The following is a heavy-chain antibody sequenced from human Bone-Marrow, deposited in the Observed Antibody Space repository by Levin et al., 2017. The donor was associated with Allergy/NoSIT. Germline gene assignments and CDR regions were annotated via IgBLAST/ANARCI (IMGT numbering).Heavy chain of an antibody. V-gene: IGHV1-2*02. CDR3: AKWGKKCVAAMAWGVCTGGSCYVKPNWLDT. D-gene: IGHD2-15*01. J-gene: IGHJ5*02. CDR1: GYIFTDYY. Sequence: GESLKISCKASGYIFTDYYIHWVRQAPGQGLEWMGWINPSSGGTNSAQTFRGSVTMTRDTSISTAYMELSGLRSDDTAMYYCAKWGKKCVAAMAWGVCTGGSCYVKPNWLDTWGQGTLVTVSS. CDR2: INPSSGGT.